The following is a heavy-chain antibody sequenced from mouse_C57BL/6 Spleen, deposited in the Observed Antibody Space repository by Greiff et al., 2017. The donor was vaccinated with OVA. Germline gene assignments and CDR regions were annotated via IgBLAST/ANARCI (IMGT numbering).Heavy chain of an antibody. CDR2: ISSGSSTI. CDR1: GFTFSDYG. D-gene: IGHD2-2*01. V-gene: IGHV5-17*01. J-gene: IGHJ4*01. Sequence: EVKVVESGGGLVKPGGSLKLSCAASGFTFSDYGMHWVRQAPEKGLEWVAYISSGSSTIYYADTVKGRFTISRDNAKNTLFLHMTSLRSEDTAMXYCARDGYDEREVVRGYYAMDYWGQGTSVTVSS. CDR3: ARDGYDEREVVRGYYAMDY.